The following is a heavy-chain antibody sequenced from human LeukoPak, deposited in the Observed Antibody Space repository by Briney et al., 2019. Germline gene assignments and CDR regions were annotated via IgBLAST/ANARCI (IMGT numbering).Heavy chain of an antibody. Sequence: KPSETLSLTCTVSGGSISTITYYWGWIRQPPGKGLEWVGHMYYRGNTFYNPSLKSRVTISVDTSKNQFSLKLRSVTAADTAVYYCARLYGNYQNYFDYWGQGTLATVSS. CDR2: MYYRGNT. J-gene: IGHJ4*02. CDR3: ARLYGNYQNYFDY. CDR1: GGSISTITYY. D-gene: IGHD1-7*01. V-gene: IGHV4-39*07.